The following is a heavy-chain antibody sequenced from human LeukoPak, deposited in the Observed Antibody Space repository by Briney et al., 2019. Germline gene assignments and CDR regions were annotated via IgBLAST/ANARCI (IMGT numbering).Heavy chain of an antibody. Sequence: PGGSLRLSCAASGFTFSTYAMHWVRQAPGKGLEWVAAISSDGNHKHFADSVRGRFTISRDNSKNTLFLQMNSLRPDGTAVYYCARDRLPPPGVYCFDPWGQGTLVTVSS. V-gene: IGHV3-30-3*01. CDR1: GFTFSTYA. J-gene: IGHJ5*02. D-gene: IGHD5-12*01. CDR2: ISSDGNHK. CDR3: ARDRLPPPGVYCFDP.